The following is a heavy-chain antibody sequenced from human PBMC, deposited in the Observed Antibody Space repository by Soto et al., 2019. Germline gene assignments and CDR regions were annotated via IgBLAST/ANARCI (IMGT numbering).Heavy chain of an antibody. V-gene: IGHV3-21*01. CDR2: ISGSGNYT. Sequence: RRSLRLSCAASGFTFSAYSMNWFRQAPGKGLEWVSSISGSGNYTHYADFLRGRFTISRDNAKTSLYLQMNSLRAEDTAVYYCAREGINNYNEYYFDSWGQGTVVTVSS. CDR3: AREGINNYNEYYFDS. CDR1: GFTFSAYS. J-gene: IGHJ4*02. D-gene: IGHD4-4*01.